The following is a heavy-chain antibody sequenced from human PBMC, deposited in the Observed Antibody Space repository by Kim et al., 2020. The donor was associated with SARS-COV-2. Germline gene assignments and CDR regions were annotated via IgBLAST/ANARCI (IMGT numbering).Heavy chain of an antibody. CDR3: SCSTLTSYY. Sequence: GGSLRLSCAASGFSLGNSWMNWVRQAPGKGLEWVANIKQDGTDKHSVDSVKGRFTISSDNAEYSLSLQMNILRAEATDIYFYSCSTLTSYYSDQDSLV. CDR1: GFSLGNSW. CDR2: IKQDGTDK. D-gene: IGHD3-10*02. V-gene: IGHV3-7*01. J-gene: IGHJ4*02.